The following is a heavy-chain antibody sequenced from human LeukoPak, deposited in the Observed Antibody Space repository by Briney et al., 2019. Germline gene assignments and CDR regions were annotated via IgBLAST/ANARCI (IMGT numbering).Heavy chain of an antibody. Sequence: GGSLRLSCAASGLTFSSYSMNWVRQAPGKGLEWVSSISSSSSYIYYADSVKGRFTISRDNAKNSLYLQMNSLRAEDTAVYYCARDAKLRFLEWLYHWGQGTLVTVSS. V-gene: IGHV3-21*01. CDR1: GLTFSSYS. CDR3: ARDAKLRFLEWLYH. D-gene: IGHD3-3*01. J-gene: IGHJ5*02. CDR2: ISSSSSYI.